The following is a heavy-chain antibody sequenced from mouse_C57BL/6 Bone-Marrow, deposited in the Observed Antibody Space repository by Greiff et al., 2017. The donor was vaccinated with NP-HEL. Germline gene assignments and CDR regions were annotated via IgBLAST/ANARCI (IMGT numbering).Heavy chain of an antibody. Sequence: VQLQQPGAELVRPGSSVKLSCKASGYTFTSYWMDWVKQRPGQGLEWIGNIYPSDSETHYNQKFKDKATLTVDKSSSTAYMQLSSLTSEDSAVYYCAKDYLRDYWGQGTTLTVSS. CDR2: IYPSDSET. D-gene: IGHD1-1*01. CDR3: AKDYLRDY. CDR1: GYTFTSYW. V-gene: IGHV1-61*01. J-gene: IGHJ2*01.